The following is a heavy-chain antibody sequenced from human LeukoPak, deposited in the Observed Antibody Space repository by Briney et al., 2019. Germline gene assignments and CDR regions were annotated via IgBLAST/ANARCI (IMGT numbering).Heavy chain of an antibody. CDR1: GFTFSNNY. Sequence: GGSLRLSCAASGFTFSNNYMSWVRQAPGKGLEWVSVIFSDNGTYYADSVKGRFTISRDNSKNTLYLQMNSLRAEDTAVYYCARVRDGYNYADYWGQGTLVTVSS. CDR2: IFSDNGT. J-gene: IGHJ4*02. CDR3: ARVRDGYNYADY. D-gene: IGHD5-24*01. V-gene: IGHV3-66*01.